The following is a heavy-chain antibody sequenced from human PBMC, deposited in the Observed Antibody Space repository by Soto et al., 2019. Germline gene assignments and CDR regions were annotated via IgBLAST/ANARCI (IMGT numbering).Heavy chain of an antibody. D-gene: IGHD3-10*01. CDR2: IYPGDSDT. V-gene: IGHV5-51*01. Sequence: PGEPLKISCKGSGYSFTNYWIGWVRQMPGKGLEWMGIIYPGDSDTRYSPSFQGQVTISADKSISTAYLQWSSLKASDTAMYYCARSGRFGELLKRPYYYYGMDVWGQGPTVTVSS. J-gene: IGHJ6*02. CDR3: ARSGRFGELLKRPYYYYGMDV. CDR1: GYSFTNYW.